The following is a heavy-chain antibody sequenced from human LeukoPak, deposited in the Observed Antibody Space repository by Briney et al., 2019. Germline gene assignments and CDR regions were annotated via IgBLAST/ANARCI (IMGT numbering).Heavy chain of an antibody. CDR1: GGTFSSYA. CDR3: ASQYCTNGVCYNHNWFDP. D-gene: IGHD2-8*01. Sequence: ASVKVSCKASGGTFSSYAISWVRQAPGQGLEWMGGIIPIFGTANYAQKFQGRVTITTDESTSTAYMELSSLRSEDTAVYYCASQYCTNGVCYNHNWFDPWGQGTLVTVPS. J-gene: IGHJ5*02. CDR2: IIPIFGTA. V-gene: IGHV1-69*05.